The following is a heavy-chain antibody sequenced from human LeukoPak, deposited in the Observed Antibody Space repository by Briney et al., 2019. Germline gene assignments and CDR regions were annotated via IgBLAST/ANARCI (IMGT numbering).Heavy chain of an antibody. D-gene: IGHD5-18*01. V-gene: IGHV3-21*01. Sequence: GGSLRLSCAASGFTFRSYSMNWVRQAPGKGLEWVSSISSSSSYIYYADSVKGRFTISRDNAKNSLYLQMNSLRAEDTAVYYCARDGIQLWTPDLGYFDYWGQGTLVTVSS. CDR3: ARDGIQLWTPDLGYFDY. J-gene: IGHJ4*02. CDR2: ISSSSSYI. CDR1: GFTFRSYS.